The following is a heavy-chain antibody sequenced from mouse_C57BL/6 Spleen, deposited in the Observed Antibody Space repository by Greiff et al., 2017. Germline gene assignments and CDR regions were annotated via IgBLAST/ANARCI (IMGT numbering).Heavy chain of an antibody. CDR2: IDPETGGT. D-gene: IGHD2-5*01. Sequence: SGAELVRPGASVTLSCKASGYTFTDYEMHWVKQTPVHGLEWIGAIDPETGGTAYNQKFKGKAILTADKSSSTAYMELRSLTSEDSAVYYCTSTYYSNVDWYFDVWGTGTTVTVSS. V-gene: IGHV1-15*01. CDR3: TSTYYSNVDWYFDV. J-gene: IGHJ1*03. CDR1: GYTFTDYE.